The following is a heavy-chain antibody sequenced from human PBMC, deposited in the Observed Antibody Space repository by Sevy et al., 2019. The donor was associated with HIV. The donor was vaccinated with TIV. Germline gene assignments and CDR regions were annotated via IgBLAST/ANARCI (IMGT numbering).Heavy chain of an antibody. V-gene: IGHV3-23*01. CDR2: VSGGGDTT. CDR3: AKGGSTSGYYLNYFAY. D-gene: IGHD3-22*01. J-gene: IGHJ4*02. CDR1: GFTFNNYA. Sequence: GGSLRLSCAAYGFTFNNYAMTWVRQAPGKGLEWVSAVSGGGDTTYYADSMKGRFTISRDNSKNTLYLQMNSRRAEDTAVYYCAKGGSTSGYYLNYFAYWGQGTLVTVSS.